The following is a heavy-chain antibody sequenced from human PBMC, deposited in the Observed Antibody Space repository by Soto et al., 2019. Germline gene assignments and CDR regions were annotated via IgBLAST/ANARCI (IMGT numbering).Heavy chain of an antibody. D-gene: IGHD4-4*01. CDR1: GFIFSSND. J-gene: IGHJ3*01. CDR2: IGTGGDT. CDR3: AREGRRTTYDTFDL. Sequence: GGSLRLSCAASGFIFSSNDFHGVRQATGKSLEWVAAIGTGGDTYYPDSVKGRFTISRENAKNSLYLQMNSLRDGDTAVYYCAREGRRTTYDTFDLWGQGTMVTVSS. V-gene: IGHV3-13*01.